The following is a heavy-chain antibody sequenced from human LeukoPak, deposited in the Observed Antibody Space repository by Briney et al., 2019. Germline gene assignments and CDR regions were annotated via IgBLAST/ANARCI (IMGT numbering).Heavy chain of an antibody. J-gene: IGHJ4*02. V-gene: IGHV3-48*03. CDR2: ISSSGTTI. D-gene: IGHD1-26*01. Sequence: PGGSLRLSCAASGFTFSSYEMNWVRQAPGKGLQWVSDISSSGTTIYYADSVKGRFTISRDNSKNSLYLQMNSLRTEDTALYYCANSYSGSHFDYWGQGTLVTVSS. CDR1: GFTFSSYE. CDR3: ANSYSGSHFDY.